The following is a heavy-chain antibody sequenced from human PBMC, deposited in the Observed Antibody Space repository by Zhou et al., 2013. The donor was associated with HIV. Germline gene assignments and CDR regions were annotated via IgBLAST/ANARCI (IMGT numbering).Heavy chain of an antibody. Sequence: QVQLVQSGAEVKKPGASVKVSCKASGYTFKTYGVTWVRQAPGQGLEWMGWISAYSGNTNYAQKLQGRVTMTTDTSTNTAYMELRSLRSDDTAVYYCARDESGSSSYHGMDVWGQGTTVTVSS. CDR2: ISAYSGNT. CDR3: ARDESGSSSYHGMDV. J-gene: IGHJ6*02. D-gene: IGHD1-26*01. CDR1: GYTFKTYG. V-gene: IGHV1-18*01.